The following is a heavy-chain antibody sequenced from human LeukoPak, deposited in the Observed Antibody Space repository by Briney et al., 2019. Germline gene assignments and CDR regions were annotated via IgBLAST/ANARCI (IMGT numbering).Heavy chain of an antibody. J-gene: IGHJ4*02. CDR3: ARAKSYYYDSSGYYPFDY. V-gene: IGHV1-2*02. D-gene: IGHD3-22*01. CDR1: GYTFTGSY. CDR2: IYPNSGGT. Sequence: ASVKVSCKSSGYTFTGSYMHWVRQAPGQGLEWMGWIYPNSGGTNYAQKFQGRVTMTRDTSISTAYMELSRLRSDDTAVYYCARAKSYYYDSSGYYPFDYWGRGTLVTVSS.